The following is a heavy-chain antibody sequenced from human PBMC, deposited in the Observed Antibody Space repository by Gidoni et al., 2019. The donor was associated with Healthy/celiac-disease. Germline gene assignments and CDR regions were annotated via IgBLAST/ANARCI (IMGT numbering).Heavy chain of an antibody. Sequence: QVQLVQSGAEVKKPGSSVKVSCKASGDTFSSYAINWVRQAPGQGLEWMGGIIPIFGIANYAQKFQGRVTITADKSTTTAYMELSSLTSEDTAVYYCARVYYYDSTGGGAFDIWGQGTMVTVSS. CDR2: IIPIFGIA. D-gene: IGHD3-22*01. V-gene: IGHV1-69*17. CDR1: GDTFSSYA. CDR3: ARVYYYDSTGGGAFDI. J-gene: IGHJ3*02.